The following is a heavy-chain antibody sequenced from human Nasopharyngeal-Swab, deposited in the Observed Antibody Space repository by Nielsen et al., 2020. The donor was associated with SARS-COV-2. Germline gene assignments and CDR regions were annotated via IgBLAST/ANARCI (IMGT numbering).Heavy chain of an antibody. D-gene: IGHD2-2*01. CDR2: IYPGDSDT. J-gene: IGHJ4*02. V-gene: IGHV5-51*01. CDR3: ARRGGYCSSTSCYAEHFDY. Sequence: VRQMPGKGLEWMGIIYPGDSDTRYSPSFQGQVTISADKSISTAYLQWSSLKASDTAMYYCARRGGYCSSTSCYAEHFDYWGQGTLVTVSS.